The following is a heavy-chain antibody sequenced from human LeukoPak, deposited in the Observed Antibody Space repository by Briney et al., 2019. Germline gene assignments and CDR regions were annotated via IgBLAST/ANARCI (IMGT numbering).Heavy chain of an antibody. V-gene: IGHV3-23*01. CDR3: AKGVDIVVVVAAQDS. CDR2: ISGSGAGT. CDR1: GFTFSSYA. Sequence: GGSLRLSCAASGFTFSSYAMSWVRQAPGKGLEWDSGISGSGAGTYYADSVKGRFTISRDNSKNTLYLQMDSLRAEDTAVYYCAKGVDIVVVVAAQDSWGQGTLVTVSS. J-gene: IGHJ4*02. D-gene: IGHD2-15*01.